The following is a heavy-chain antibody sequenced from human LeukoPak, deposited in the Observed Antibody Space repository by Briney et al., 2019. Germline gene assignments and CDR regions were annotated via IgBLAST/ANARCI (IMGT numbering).Heavy chain of an antibody. Sequence: GGSLRLSCAASGFTFSSYAMSWVGQPPGRGREWVSAISGSGGSTYYADSVNGRFTISRDNSKNTLYLQMNSLRAEDTAVYYCAKDLGYCSGGSCGDYWGQGTLVTVSS. V-gene: IGHV3-23*01. CDR3: AKDLGYCSGGSCGDY. CDR1: GFTFSSYA. D-gene: IGHD2-15*01. CDR2: ISGSGGST. J-gene: IGHJ4*02.